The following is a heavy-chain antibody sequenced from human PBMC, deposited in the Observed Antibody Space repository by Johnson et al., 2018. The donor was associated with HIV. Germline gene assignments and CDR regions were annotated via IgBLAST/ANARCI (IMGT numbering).Heavy chain of an antibody. D-gene: IGHD1-26*01. CDR3: AKDPGCGSYPNDAFDI. CDR2: ISYDGSNK. Sequence: QMLLVESGGGVVQPGRSLRLSCAASGFTFYSYGMHWVRQAPGKGLEWVAVISYDGSNKYYADSLKGRFTISRDNSKNTLYLQMNSLRAEDTAVYYCAKDPGCGSYPNDAFDIWCQGTRVTVSS. V-gene: IGHV3-30*18. J-gene: IGHJ3*02. CDR1: GFTFYSYG.